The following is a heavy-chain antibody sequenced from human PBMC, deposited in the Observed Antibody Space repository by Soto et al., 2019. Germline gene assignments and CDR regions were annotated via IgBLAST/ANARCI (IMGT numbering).Heavy chain of an antibody. CDR1: GLIFSDYH. CDR2: IRRKANSYTT. CDR3: AMLGGWSGGSSGMDV. J-gene: IGHJ6*02. Sequence: EVQLVESGGGLVQPGGSLRLSCAASGLIFSDYHMDWVRQAPGKGLEWVGRIRRKANSYTTEYAASVKGRFTISREDSTHSLYLQMKSLKSEDTAVYYCAMLGGWSGGSSGMDVWGQGTTVTVSS. V-gene: IGHV3-72*01. D-gene: IGHD6-19*01.